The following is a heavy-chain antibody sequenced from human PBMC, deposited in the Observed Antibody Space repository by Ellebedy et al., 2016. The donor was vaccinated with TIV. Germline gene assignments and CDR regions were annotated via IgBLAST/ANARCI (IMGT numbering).Heavy chain of an antibody. D-gene: IGHD3-22*01. CDR3: ARVGSGLQVTTPHFDY. CDR2: INPSVGST. CDR1: GYTFTSYF. Sequence: AASVKVSCKTSGYTFTSYFMHWVRQAPGQGLEWMGIINPSVGSTNYAQKFQGGVTMTRDTSTSTVYMELSRLRSEDTAMYYCARVGSGLQVTTPHFDYWGQGTLVTVSS. V-gene: IGHV1-46*01. J-gene: IGHJ4*02.